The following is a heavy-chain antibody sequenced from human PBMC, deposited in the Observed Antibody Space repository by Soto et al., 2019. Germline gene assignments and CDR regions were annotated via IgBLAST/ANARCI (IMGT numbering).Heavy chain of an antibody. J-gene: IGHJ4*02. V-gene: IGHV3-49*03. Sequence: QPGGSLRLSCTTSGFTFGAYALSWFRQAPGKGLEWVGFSRSKGYGGTTEFAASVRGRFTISRDDSNSIAYLQMNSLKTEDTAVYYCTRGMYTAYETAPLFFDFWGQGTLVTVSS. CDR2: SRSKGYGGTT. CDR1: GFTFGAYA. D-gene: IGHD5-12*01. CDR3: TRGMYTAYETAPLFFDF.